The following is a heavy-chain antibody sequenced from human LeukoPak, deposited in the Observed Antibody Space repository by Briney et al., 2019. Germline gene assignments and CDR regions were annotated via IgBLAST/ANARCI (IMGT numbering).Heavy chain of an antibody. Sequence: SVKVSCKASGGTFSSYAISWVRQAPGQGLEWMGGIIPIFGTANYAQKFQGRVTITTDESTSTAYMELSSLRSEDTTVYYCARGPLPYYYDGSGYTPYYFDYWGQGTLVTVSS. V-gene: IGHV1-69*05. CDR1: GGTFSSYA. J-gene: IGHJ4*02. CDR3: ARGPLPYYYDGSGYTPYYFDY. D-gene: IGHD3-22*01. CDR2: IIPIFGTA.